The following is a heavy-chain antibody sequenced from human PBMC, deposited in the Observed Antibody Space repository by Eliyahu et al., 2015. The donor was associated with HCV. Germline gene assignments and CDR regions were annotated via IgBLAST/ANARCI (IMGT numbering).Heavy chain of an antibody. V-gene: IGHV3-33*01. Sequence: QVHLVESGGGVVQPGKSLRLSCGASGFTFRNNGMHWVRQGPGKGLEWLAVIWYDGSNKYYADSVKGRFTISRDNSKNTLYLQMNSLRVEDTAVYYCARGAFDDNAFDVWGQGTMVTVSS. CDR2: IWYDGSNK. CDR1: GFTFRNNG. CDR3: ARGAFDDNAFDV. J-gene: IGHJ3*01. D-gene: IGHD3-9*01.